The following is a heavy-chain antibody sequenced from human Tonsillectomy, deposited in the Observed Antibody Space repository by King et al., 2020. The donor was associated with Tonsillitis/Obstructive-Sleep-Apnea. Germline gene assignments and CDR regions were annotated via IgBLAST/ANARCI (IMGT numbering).Heavy chain of an antibody. V-gene: IGHV1-69*01. J-gene: IGHJ5*02. D-gene: IGHD3-3*01. CDR1: GGTFSSYA. Sequence: VQLVESGAEVKKPGSSVKVSCKASGGTFSSYAISWVRQAPGQGLEWMGGIIPIFGTENYAQKFQGRVTITADESTSTAYMELSSLRSEDTAVYYCARGGSTIFGVVISWFDPWGQGTLVTVSS. CDR2: IIPIFGTE. CDR3: ARGGSTIFGVVISWFDP.